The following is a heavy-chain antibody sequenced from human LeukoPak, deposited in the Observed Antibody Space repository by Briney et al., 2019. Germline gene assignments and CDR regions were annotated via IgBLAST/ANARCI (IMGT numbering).Heavy chain of an antibody. V-gene: IGHV3-23*01. CDR2: ISGSGGST. CDR1: GFTFSSYA. D-gene: IGHD3-10*01. Sequence: PGGSLRLSCAASGFTFSSYAMSWVRQAPGKGLEWVSAISGSGGSTYYADSVKGRFTISRDNSKNTLYLQMNSLRAEDTAVYYCAKVAGRITMVRGVIIMPAFFDYWGQGTLVTVSS. CDR3: AKVAGRITMVRGVIIMPAFFDY. J-gene: IGHJ4*02.